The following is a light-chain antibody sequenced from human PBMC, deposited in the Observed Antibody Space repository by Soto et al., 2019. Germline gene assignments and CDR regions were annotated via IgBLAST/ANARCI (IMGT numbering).Light chain of an antibody. CDR2: GAS. CDR3: QQYGNSPT. J-gene: IGKJ1*01. V-gene: IGKV3-20*01. Sequence: EIVLTQSPGTLSLSPGERAALSCRASQSVISNFLAWYQQKPGQAPRVLIYGASSRAPGIPDRFSGSGSGTDFTLTISRLEPEDFAVYFCQQYGNSPTFGQRTKVDIK. CDR1: QSVISNF.